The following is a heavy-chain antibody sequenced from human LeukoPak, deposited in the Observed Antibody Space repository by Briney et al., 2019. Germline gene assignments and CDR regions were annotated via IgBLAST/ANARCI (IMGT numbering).Heavy chain of an antibody. J-gene: IGHJ4*02. Sequence: GGSLRLSCAASGFTFDDYGMSWVRQVPGKGLEWVSGINGNGGSTGYADSVKGRFTISRDNAKNSLYLQMDSLRVEDTALYYCARGIRFLEWLSGFDYWGQGTLVTVSS. CDR3: ARGIRFLEWLSGFDY. CDR1: GFTFDDYG. D-gene: IGHD3-3*01. V-gene: IGHV3-20*04. CDR2: INGNGGST.